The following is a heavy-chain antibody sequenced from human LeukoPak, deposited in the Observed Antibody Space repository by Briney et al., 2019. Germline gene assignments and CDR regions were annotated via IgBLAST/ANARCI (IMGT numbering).Heavy chain of an antibody. J-gene: IGHJ4*02. D-gene: IGHD3-16*02. CDR3: ARDPYDYVWGSYRYTATFDY. CDR2: ISAYNGNT. V-gene: IGHV1-18*01. Sequence: ASVKVSCKASGYTFTSYGISWVRQAPGQGLEWMGWISAYNGNTNYAQKLQGRVTMTTDTSTSTAYMELRSLRSDDTAVYYCARDPYDYVWGSYRYTATFDYWGQGTLVTVSS. CDR1: GYTFTSYG.